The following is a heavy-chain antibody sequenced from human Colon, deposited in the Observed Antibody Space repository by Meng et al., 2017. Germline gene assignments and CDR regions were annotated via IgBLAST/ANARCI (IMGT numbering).Heavy chain of an antibody. CDR2: MNPKSGKT. CDR3: ARAGSGYYDSHFDS. CDR1: GYTFTNYD. Sequence: ASVKVSCKASGYTFTNYDINWVRQATGQGLEWMGWMNPKSGKTGYAQKFQGRVTITRDTSIGTAYMELSTGTSEDTAVYYCARAGSGYYDSHFDSWGQGTLVTVSS. D-gene: IGHD3-22*01. V-gene: IGHV1-8*03. J-gene: IGHJ4*02.